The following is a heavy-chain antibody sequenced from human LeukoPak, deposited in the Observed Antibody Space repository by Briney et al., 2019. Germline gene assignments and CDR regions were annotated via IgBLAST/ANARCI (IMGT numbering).Heavy chain of an antibody. CDR2: IYSGGST. Sequence: GGSLRLSCAVSGFTVSSHYMRWVRQAPGKGLEWVSVIYSGGSTYYADSVQGRFTISRDNSKNTLYLQMNSLRAEDTAVYYCAREIIQLPGYFDYWGQGTLVTVSS. D-gene: IGHD5-18*01. CDR3: AREIIQLPGYFDY. CDR1: GFTVSSHY. J-gene: IGHJ4*02. V-gene: IGHV3-53*01.